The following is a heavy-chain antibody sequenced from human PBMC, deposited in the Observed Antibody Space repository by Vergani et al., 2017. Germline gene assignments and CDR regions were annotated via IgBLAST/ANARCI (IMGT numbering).Heavy chain of an antibody. V-gene: IGHV4-38-2*01. CDR3: ARHRGSGGFYPSSYFYGIDV. Sequence: QVQLQESGPGLVKPSETLTLTCDVSDSSIMTNPYWGWFRQSPGKGLGWIGFIHHSGDTHYNSSLKSRVSISIVSSSKFSLSLTSVTAADTAIYYCARHRGSGGFYPSSYFYGIDVWGHGTMVTVSS. D-gene: IGHD3-10*01. CDR2: IHHSGDT. J-gene: IGHJ6*02. CDR1: DSSIMTNPY.